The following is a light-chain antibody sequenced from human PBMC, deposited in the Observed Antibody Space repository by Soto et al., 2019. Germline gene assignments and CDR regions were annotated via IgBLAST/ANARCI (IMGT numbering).Light chain of an antibody. Sequence: QSALTQPASVSGSPGQSITISCTGTSSDVGGYNYVSWYQQHPGKAPKLMIYDVSNRPSGVSNRFSGSKSGNTASLTISGLQAEDEADYYCSSYTSSSRYVFGTGTKGPS. V-gene: IGLV2-14*01. J-gene: IGLJ1*01. CDR1: SSDVGGYNY. CDR3: SSYTSSSRYV. CDR2: DVS.